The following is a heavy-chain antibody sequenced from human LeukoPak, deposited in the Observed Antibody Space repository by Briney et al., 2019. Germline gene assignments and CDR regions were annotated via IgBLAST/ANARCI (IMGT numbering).Heavy chain of an antibody. CDR1: GGSISSGSYY. CDR3: ARGGGDYSDY. J-gene: IGHJ4*02. CDR2: IYTSGST. Sequence: SQTLSLTCTVSGGSISSGSYYWSWIRQPAGKGLEWIGRIYTSGSTNYNPSLKSRVTISVDTSKNQFSLKLSSVTAADTAVYYCARGGGDYSDYWGQGTLVTVSP. D-gene: IGHD3-16*01. V-gene: IGHV4-61*02.